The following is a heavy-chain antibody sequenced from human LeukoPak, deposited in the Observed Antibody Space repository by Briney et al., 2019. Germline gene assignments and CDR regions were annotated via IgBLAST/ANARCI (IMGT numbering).Heavy chain of an antibody. CDR2: IYYSWST. V-gene: IGHV4-39*01. CDR1: GGSLSSSTYY. CDR3: ARHPQRSLGVTTSGPYYYAMDV. Sequence: SETLSLTCTVSGGSLSSSTYYWAWIRPPPGKGLEWTGTIYYSWSTYYNPSLKSRVTISVDTSKNQFSLRLSSVTAADTAVYYCARHPQRSLGVTTSGPYYYAMDVWGQGTTVTVSS. J-gene: IGHJ6*02. D-gene: IGHD2-21*02.